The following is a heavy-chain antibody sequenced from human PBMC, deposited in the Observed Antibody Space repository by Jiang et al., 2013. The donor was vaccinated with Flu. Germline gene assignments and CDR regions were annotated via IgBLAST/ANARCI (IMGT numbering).Heavy chain of an antibody. V-gene: IGHV2-5*02. Sequence: KPTQTLTLTCTFSGFSLSTSGVGVGWIRQPPGKALEWLALIYWDDDKRYSPSLKSRLTITKDTSKNQVVLTMTNMDPVDTATYYCAHREYSSSSTGLVAFDIWGQGTMVTVSS. D-gene: IGHD6-6*01. J-gene: IGHJ3*02. CDR2: IYWDDDK. CDR1: GFSLSTSGVG. CDR3: AHREYSSSSTGLVAFDI.